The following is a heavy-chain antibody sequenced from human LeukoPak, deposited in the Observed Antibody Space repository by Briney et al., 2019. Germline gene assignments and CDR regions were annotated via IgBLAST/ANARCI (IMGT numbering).Heavy chain of an antibody. Sequence: GASVKVSCKASGCTFSSYAISWVRQAPGQGLEWMGGIIPIFGTANYAQKFQGRVTITADESTSTAYMELSSLRSEDTAVYYCARLVVVAATRWFDPWGQGTLVTVSS. CDR3: ARLVVVAATRWFDP. J-gene: IGHJ5*02. CDR2: IIPIFGTA. V-gene: IGHV1-69*13. CDR1: GCTFSSYA. D-gene: IGHD2-15*01.